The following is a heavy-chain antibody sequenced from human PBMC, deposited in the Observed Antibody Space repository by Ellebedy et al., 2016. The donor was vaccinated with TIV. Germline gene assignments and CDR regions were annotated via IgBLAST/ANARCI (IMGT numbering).Heavy chain of an antibody. CDR1: GFTFSGYG. CDR2: IWYDGSNK. D-gene: IGHD5-18*01. V-gene: IGHV3-33*01. CDR3: AREPQGCSYASYYFDY. Sequence: GGSLRLSXAASGFTFSGYGMHWVRQAPGKGLEWVAVIWYDGSNKYYADSVKGRFTISRDNSKNTLYLQMNSLRAEDTAVYYCAREPQGCSYASYYFDYWGQGTLVTVSS. J-gene: IGHJ4*02.